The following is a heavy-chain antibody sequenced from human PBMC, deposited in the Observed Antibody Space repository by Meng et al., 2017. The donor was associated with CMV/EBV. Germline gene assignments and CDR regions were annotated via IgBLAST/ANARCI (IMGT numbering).Heavy chain of an antibody. Sequence: LHESGPAPVKPSQPLSLTCTVSRGYISSGDYYWSWIRQPPATGLEWIGYIYYSGSTYYNPSLKSRVTISVDTSKNQFSLKLSSVTAADTAVYYCARDNRRGGVDYWGQGTLVTVSS. CDR2: IYYSGST. CDR1: RGYISSGDYY. CDR3: ARDNRRGGVDY. J-gene: IGHJ4*02. V-gene: IGHV4-30-4*08. D-gene: IGHD3-3*01.